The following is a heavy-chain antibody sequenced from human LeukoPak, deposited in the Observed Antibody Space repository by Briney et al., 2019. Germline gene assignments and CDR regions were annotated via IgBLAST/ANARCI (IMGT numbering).Heavy chain of an antibody. D-gene: IGHD6-6*01. J-gene: IGHJ4*02. CDR1: GGSISGYY. Sequence: SETLSLTCTVSGGSISGYYWSWIRQPPGKGLEWTAYMSYSGGTNYNPSLSLKGRVTISVDTSKNQFSLKLSSVTAADTAVYYCARDRPWAANYWGQGTLVTVSS. CDR3: ARDRPWAANY. CDR2: MSYSGGT. V-gene: IGHV4-59*01.